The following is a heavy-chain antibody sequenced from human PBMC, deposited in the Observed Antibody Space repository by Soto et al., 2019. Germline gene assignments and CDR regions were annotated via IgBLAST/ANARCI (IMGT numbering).Heavy chain of an antibody. CDR2: TNPNSGNT. CDR1: GYTFTNYD. CDR3: ARGYYYGSGSSPDY. Sequence: QVQLVKSGAEVKKPGASVKVSCKASGYTFTNYDINWVRQATGQGLEWMGWTNPNSGNTGYAQKFQGRVSMTRNTSISTAYMELSSLRSEDTAVYYCARGYYYGSGSSPDYWGQGTLVTVSS. D-gene: IGHD3-10*01. V-gene: IGHV1-8*01. J-gene: IGHJ4*02.